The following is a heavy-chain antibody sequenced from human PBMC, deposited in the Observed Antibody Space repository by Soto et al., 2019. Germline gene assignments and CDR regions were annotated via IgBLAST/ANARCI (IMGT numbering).Heavy chain of an antibody. V-gene: IGHV1-69*02. CDR2: IIPILGIA. CDR3: ASLRYGDYEANWFDP. CDR1: GGTFSSYT. D-gene: IGHD4-17*01. J-gene: IGHJ5*02. Sequence: ASVKVSCKASGGTFSSYTISWVRQAPGQGLEWMGRIIPILGIANYAQKFQGRVTITADKSTSTAYMELSSLRSEDTAVYYCASLRYGDYEANWFDPWGQGTLVTVSS.